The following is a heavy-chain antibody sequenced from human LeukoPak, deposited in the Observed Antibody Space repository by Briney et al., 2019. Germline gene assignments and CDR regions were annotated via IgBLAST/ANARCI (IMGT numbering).Heavy chain of an antibody. CDR3: ARGLPMVSYGMDV. CDR1: GFTFSSYA. J-gene: IGHJ6*02. D-gene: IGHD2-8*01. Sequence: PGGSLRLSCAASGFTFSSYAMSWVRQAPGKGLEWVSSISGSGNRTYYADSVKGRFTISRDNSKNTLFLQMNSLRAEDTAVYYCARGLPMVSYGMDVWGQGTTVTVSS. V-gene: IGHV3-23*01. CDR2: ISGSGNRT.